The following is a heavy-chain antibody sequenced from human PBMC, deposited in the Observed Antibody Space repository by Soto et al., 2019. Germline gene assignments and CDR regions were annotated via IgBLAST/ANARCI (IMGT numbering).Heavy chain of an antibody. Sequence: QVQLVESGGGLVKPGGSLRLSCAASGFTFSDYYMSWIRQAPGKGLEWVSYISSSSSYTNYADSGKGRFTISRDNAKNSLYLQMNSLRAEDTAVYYCAREMATDAFDIWGQGTMVTVSS. CDR3: AREMATDAFDI. CDR1: GFTFSDYY. V-gene: IGHV3-11*05. J-gene: IGHJ3*02. CDR2: ISSSSSYT. D-gene: IGHD5-12*01.